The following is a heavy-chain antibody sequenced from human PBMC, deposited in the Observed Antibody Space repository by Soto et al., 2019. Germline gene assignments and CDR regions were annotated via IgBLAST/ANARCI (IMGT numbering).Heavy chain of an antibody. D-gene: IGHD4-17*01. Sequence: SETLSLTCTVSGGSITTSYWSWIRQPPGKGLEWIGFIYNSGSTNYNPSLKSRVTISADTSRNQFSLKLSSVTAADTAVYYCARGTYGDFPNRYFYYGMDVWGQGTTVTVSS. CDR1: GGSITTSY. CDR3: ARGTYGDFPNRYFYYGMDV. CDR2: IYNSGST. J-gene: IGHJ6*02. V-gene: IGHV4-59*01.